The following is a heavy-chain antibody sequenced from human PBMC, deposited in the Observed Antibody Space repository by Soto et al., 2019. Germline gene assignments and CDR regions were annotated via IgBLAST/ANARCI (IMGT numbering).Heavy chain of an antibody. CDR1: GGTFSSYA. CDR2: IIPIFGTA. J-gene: IGHJ3*02. V-gene: IGHV1-69*13. D-gene: IGHD3-22*01. CDR3: ARDYYYDSSGYWGDQDAFDI. Sequence: ASVKVSCKASGGTFSSYAISWVRQAPGQGLEWMGGIIPIFGTANYAQKFQGRVTITADESTSTAYMELSSLRSEDTAVYYCARDYYYDSSGYWGDQDAFDIWGQGTMVTVSS.